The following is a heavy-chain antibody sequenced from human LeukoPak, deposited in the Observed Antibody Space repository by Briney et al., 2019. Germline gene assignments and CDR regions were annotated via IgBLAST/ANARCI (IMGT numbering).Heavy chain of an antibody. CDR3: ANLWFGDRNWYFDL. V-gene: IGHV1-2*06. CDR2: INPNSGGT. J-gene: IGHJ2*01. CDR1: GYTFTGYY. Sequence: ASVKVSCKASGYTFTGYYMHWVRQAPGQGLEWTGRINPNSGGTNYAQKFQGRVTMTRDTSISTAYMELSRLRSDDTAVYYCANLWFGDRNWYFDLWGRGTLVTVSS. D-gene: IGHD3-10*01.